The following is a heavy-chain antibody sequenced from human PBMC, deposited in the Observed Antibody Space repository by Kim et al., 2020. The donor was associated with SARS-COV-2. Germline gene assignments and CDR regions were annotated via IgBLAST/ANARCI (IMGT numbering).Heavy chain of an antibody. CDR3: ARDLGYYGSGSYYNLHWYFDL. CDR2: IKQDGSEK. Sequence: GGSLRLSCAASGFTFSSYWMSWVRQAPGKGLEWVANIKQDGSEKYYVDSVKGRFTISRDNAKNSLYLQMNSLRAEDTAVYYCARDLGYYGSGSYYNLHWYFDLWGRGTLVTVSS. CDR1: GFTFSSYW. D-gene: IGHD3-10*01. V-gene: IGHV3-7*03. J-gene: IGHJ2*01.